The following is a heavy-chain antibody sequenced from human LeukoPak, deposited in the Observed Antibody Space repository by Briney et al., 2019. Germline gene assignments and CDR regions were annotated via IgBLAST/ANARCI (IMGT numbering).Heavy chain of an antibody. CDR1: GFTFYYYA. CDR2: VSGSGTTT. CDR3: AKGYDILSAYLDY. V-gene: IGHV3-23*01. J-gene: IGHJ4*02. D-gene: IGHD3-9*01. Sequence: GGSLTLSCAASGFTFYYYAMHWVRQAPGKGLEWVSGVSGSGTTTYYSDSVKGRFTISRDNSKNKVYLHMSSLRDEDTALYYCAKGYDILSAYLDYWGQGTLVTVSS.